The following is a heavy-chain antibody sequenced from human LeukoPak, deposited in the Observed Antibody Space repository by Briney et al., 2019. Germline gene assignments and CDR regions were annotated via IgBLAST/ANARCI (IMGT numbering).Heavy chain of an antibody. Sequence: PGGSLRLSCAASGFTVSSNYMSWVRQAPGKGLEWVSVIYSGGNTYYADSVKGRFTFSRDNSNNTLYVQMKSLRAEDTAVYYCAKDFVVVPGNVNYFDYWGQGTLVTVSS. CDR3: AKDFVVVPGNVNYFDY. CDR1: GFTVSSNY. D-gene: IGHD2-21*02. J-gene: IGHJ4*02. CDR2: IYSGGNT. V-gene: IGHV3-53*01.